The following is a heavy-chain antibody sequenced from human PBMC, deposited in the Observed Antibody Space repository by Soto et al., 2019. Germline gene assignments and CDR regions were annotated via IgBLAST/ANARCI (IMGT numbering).Heavy chain of an antibody. V-gene: IGHV2-5*02. CDR1: GFSLSTGGMG. CDR2: IYWDGDR. D-gene: IGHD2-21*02. Sequence: QITLKESGPTLVKPTQTLTLTCTFSGFSLSTGGMGVGWIRQPPGKALEWLALIYWDGDRRYRPSLMSRLTIAKDTAKNRVVLTMTNMDPGDTATYNCVHSRCGGDCLQSYSSHSYYGMDIWGQGTTVTVSS. J-gene: IGHJ6*02. CDR3: VHSRCGGDCLQSYSSHSYYGMDI.